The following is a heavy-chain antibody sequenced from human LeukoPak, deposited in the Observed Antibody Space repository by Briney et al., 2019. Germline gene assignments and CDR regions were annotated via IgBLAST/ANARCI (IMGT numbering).Heavy chain of an antibody. CDR1: GFTFSDHW. D-gene: IGHD1-1*01. Sequence: GGSLRLSCEASGFTFSDHWMGWVRQAPGKGLEWVANIKQDEREKYYVDSVRGRFTVSRDNAQNSLYLQMSSLRAEDTAVYYCARVRTAGTKYGMDVWGQGTTVTVSS. V-gene: IGHV3-7*01. J-gene: IGHJ6*02. CDR3: ARVRTAGTKYGMDV. CDR2: IKQDEREK.